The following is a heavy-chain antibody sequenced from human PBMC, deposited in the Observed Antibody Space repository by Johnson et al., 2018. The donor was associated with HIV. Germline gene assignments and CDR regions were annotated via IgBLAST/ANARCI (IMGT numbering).Heavy chain of an antibody. V-gene: IGHV3-33*03. D-gene: IGHD3-22*01. CDR3: ARGYYYDSSGSDDAFDI. CDR2: IWYDGSNK. CDR1: GFTFSSYG. J-gene: IGHJ3*02. Sequence: QVQLVESGGGVVQPGRSLRLSCAASGFTFSSYGMHWVRQAPGKGLEWVAVIWYDGSNKYYADSVKGRFTISRDNAKNSLYLQMNSLRAEDTAVYYCARGYYYDSSGSDDAFDIWGQGTMVTVSS.